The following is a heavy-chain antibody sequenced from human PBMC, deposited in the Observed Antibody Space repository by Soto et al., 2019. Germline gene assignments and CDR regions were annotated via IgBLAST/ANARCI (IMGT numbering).Heavy chain of an antibody. CDR1: GFTFSDYY. CDR2: ISSSSSYT. CDR3: ARDRTGYSNDFDY. J-gene: IGHJ4*02. D-gene: IGHD1-26*01. V-gene: IGHV3-11*05. Sequence: QVQLVESGGGLVKPGGSLRLSCAASGFTFSDYYMTWIRQAPGKGLEWVSYISSSSSYTNYADSLKGRFTISRDNAKNSLYLQFNSPRAEDTAVYYCARDRTGYSNDFDYWGQGTPVTVSS.